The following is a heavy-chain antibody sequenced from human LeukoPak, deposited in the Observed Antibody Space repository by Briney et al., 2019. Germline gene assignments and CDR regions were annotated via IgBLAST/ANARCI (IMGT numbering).Heavy chain of an antibody. CDR1: GYTFTSYD. Sequence: GSVKVSCKASGYTFTSYDINWVRQATGQELEWMGWMNPNRGNTGYAQKFQGRDTITRNTSISTAYMELSSLRSEDTAVYYCARGYSSSWYLLVPYYYYYMDVWGKGTTVTVSS. CDR3: ARGYSSSWYLLVPYYYYYMDV. J-gene: IGHJ6*03. CDR2: MNPNRGNT. V-gene: IGHV1-8*03. D-gene: IGHD6-13*01.